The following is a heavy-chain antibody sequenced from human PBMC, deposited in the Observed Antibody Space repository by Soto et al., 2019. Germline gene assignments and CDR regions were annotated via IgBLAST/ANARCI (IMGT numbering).Heavy chain of an antibody. V-gene: IGHV1-18*01. CDR3: ARGGASFGYGEYCYYGMDV. CDR2: ISAYNGNT. J-gene: IGHJ6*02. D-gene: IGHD1-26*01. Sequence: GASVKVSCKASGYTFTSYGISWVRQAPGQGLEWMGWISAYNGNTNYAQKFQGRVTMTTDTSTSTAYTVYLQMNSVGAEDTAVYYCARGGASFGYGEYCYYGMDVWGQGTTVTVSS. CDR1: GYTFTSYG.